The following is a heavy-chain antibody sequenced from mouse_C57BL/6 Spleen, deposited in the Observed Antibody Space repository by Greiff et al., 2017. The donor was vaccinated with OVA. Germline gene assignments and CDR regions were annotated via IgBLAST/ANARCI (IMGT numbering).Heavy chain of an antibody. D-gene: IGHD1-1*01. J-gene: IGHJ4*01. V-gene: IGHV1-42*01. CDR2: INPSTGGT. CDR3: AGSEYYGRGYYAVDY. CDR1: GYSFTGYY. Sequence: VQLQQSGPELVKPGASVKISCKASGYSFTGYYMNWVKQSPEKSLEWIGEINPSTGGTTYNQKFKAKATLTVDKSSSTAYMQLKSLTSEDSAVYYCAGSEYYGRGYYAVDYWGQGTSVTVSS.